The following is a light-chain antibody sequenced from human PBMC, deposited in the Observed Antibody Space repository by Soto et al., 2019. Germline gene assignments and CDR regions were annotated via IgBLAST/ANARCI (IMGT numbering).Light chain of an antibody. CDR2: DAS. Sequence: DIQMTQSPSTLSASVGDRVTITCRASQSISSWLAWYQQKPGKAPKLLIYDASSLESGVPSRFSGSGSGTEFTLTISSLQPDDFATYYCQQYNSYWWTFGQGTTGDIK. CDR3: QQYNSYWWT. J-gene: IGKJ1*01. CDR1: QSISSW. V-gene: IGKV1-5*01.